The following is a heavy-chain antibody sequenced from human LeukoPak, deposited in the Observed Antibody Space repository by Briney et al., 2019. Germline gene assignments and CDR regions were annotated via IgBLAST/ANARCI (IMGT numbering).Heavy chain of an antibody. CDR2: IHYSGST. V-gene: IGHV4-59*01. CDR1: GGSISSYY. J-gene: IGHJ5*02. CDR3: ARDGDGSGRSDNWFDP. Sequence: SETLSLTCAVSGGSISSYYWSWIRQPPGRGLEWIGSIHYSGSTSYNSSLKSRVTISVDTSKNQFSLKLSSVTPADTAVYYCARDGDGSGRSDNWFDPWGQGILVTVSS. D-gene: IGHD3-10*01.